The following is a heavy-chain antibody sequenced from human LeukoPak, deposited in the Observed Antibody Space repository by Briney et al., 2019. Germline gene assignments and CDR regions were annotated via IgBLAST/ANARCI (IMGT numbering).Heavy chain of an antibody. CDR3: ARFPKYYDFWSGYYS. CDR2: ISYDGSNK. V-gene: IGHV3-30*03. J-gene: IGHJ4*02. CDR1: GFTFSSYG. Sequence: GGSLRLSCAASGFTFSSYGMHWVRQAPGKGLEWVAVISYDGSNKYYADSVKGRFTISRDNSKNTLYLQMNSLRAEDTAVYYCARFPKYYDFWSGYYSWGQGTLVTVSS. D-gene: IGHD3-3*01.